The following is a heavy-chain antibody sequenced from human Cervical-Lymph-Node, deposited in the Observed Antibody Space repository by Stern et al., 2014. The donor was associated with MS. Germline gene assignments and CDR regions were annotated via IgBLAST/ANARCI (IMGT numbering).Heavy chain of an antibody. CDR2: IIPILGRA. D-gene: IGHD2-15*01. J-gene: IGHJ5*02. CDR3: ARGVVSNRAAATLHNLFDP. Sequence: QVQLVQSGAEVKKPGYSMNVSCKTSGGTFSSSYAITWMRQAPGQRLEWMGRIIPILGRANYAQKFQGRVTITADTSTSTTYMELSSLRSEDTAVYYCARGVVSNRAAATLHNLFDPWGQGTLVTVSS. V-gene: IGHV1-69*09. CDR1: GGTFSSSYA.